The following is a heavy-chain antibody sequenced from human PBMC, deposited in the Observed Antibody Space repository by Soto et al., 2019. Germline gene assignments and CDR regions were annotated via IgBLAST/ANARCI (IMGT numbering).Heavy chain of an antibody. V-gene: IGHV3-23*01. CDR1: GFTFNIYA. D-gene: IGHD3-22*01. Sequence: VQLLESGGDLIQPGGSLRLSCAASGFTFNIYAITWVRQAPGKGLEWVSAISRYGDFTYYADSVEGRFTISRDNSKNTLYLQMNSLRAEDTAVYYCAKDRYLDHDSRGYLFDNWGQGTLVTVSS. CDR2: ISRYGDFT. CDR3: AKDRYLDHDSRGYLFDN. J-gene: IGHJ4*02.